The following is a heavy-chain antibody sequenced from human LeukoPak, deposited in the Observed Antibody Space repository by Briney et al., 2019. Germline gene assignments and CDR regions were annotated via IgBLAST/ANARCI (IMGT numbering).Heavy chain of an antibody. CDR2: ISDIGSI. V-gene: IGHV4-59*08. D-gene: IGHD2/OR15-2a*01. CDR3: AGHHPRNTVDF. J-gene: IGHJ4*02. CDR1: GGSISSYY. Sequence: SETLSLTCTVSGGSISSYYWSWIRQPPGKGLEWIAYISDIGSINYNPSLKSRVTISLDTSKNKFSLKLSSVTAADTAVYYCAGHHPRNTVDFWGQGTLVTVSS.